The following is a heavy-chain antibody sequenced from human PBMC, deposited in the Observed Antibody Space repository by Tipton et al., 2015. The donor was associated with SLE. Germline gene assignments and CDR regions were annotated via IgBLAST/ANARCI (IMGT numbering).Heavy chain of an antibody. J-gene: IGHJ4*02. CDR2: IYSGGST. CDR3: ARARMGSSCYDY. Sequence: SLRLSCAASGFTVSSNYMSWVRQAPGKGLEWVSVIYSGGSTYYADSVKGRFTISRDNSKNTLYLQMNSLRAEDTAVYYCARARMGSSCYDYWGQGTLVTVSS. D-gene: IGHD6-13*01. CDR1: GFTVSSNY. V-gene: IGHV3-53*05.